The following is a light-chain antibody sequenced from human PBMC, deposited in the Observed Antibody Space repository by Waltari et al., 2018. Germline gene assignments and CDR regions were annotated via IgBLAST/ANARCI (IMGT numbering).Light chain of an antibody. CDR3: LQYNSDPWS. CDR1: QSIVVW. V-gene: IGKV1-5*03. J-gene: IGKJ1*01. Sequence: DIQVTQSPSPLSASVGDRVTITCRASQSIVVWLAWYQQKPGKAPRPFIYKASYLESGVPSSFSGSESGTPFSLSISSLQADDFATYYCLQYNSDPWSFGQGTKVEIK. CDR2: KAS.